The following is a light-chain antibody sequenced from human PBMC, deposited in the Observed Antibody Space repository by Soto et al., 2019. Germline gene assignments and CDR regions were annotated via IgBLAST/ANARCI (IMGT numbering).Light chain of an antibody. CDR3: QQHGSSPRT. CDR1: HSVDFY. V-gene: IGKV3-20*01. J-gene: IGKJ1*01. Sequence: FTLSPSPLSLSPRERATLSCRASHSVDFYLVWYQQKPGQPPWLLMYDASSRATGIPARFSGSGSGTDFTLTISSLEPEDFAVYYCQQHGSSPRTFGQGAKVDIK. CDR2: DAS.